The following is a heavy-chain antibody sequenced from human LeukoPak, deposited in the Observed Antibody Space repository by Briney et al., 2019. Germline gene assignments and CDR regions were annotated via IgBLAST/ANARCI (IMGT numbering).Heavy chain of an antibody. D-gene: IGHD3-22*01. CDR2: ISSSSSYI. Sequence: PGGSLRLSCAASGFTFSSYSMNWVRQAPGKGLEWVSSISSSSSYIYYADSVKGRFTISGDNAKNSLYLQMNSLRAEDTAVYYCATRDYYDSSGYPDAFAIWGQGTMVTVYS. J-gene: IGHJ3*02. CDR1: GFTFSSYS. V-gene: IGHV3-21*04. CDR3: ATRDYYDSSGYPDAFAI.